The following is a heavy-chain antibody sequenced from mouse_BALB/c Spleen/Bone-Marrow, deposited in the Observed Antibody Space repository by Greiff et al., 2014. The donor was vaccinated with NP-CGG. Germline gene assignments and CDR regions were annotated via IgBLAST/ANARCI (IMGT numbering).Heavy chain of an antibody. CDR3: ARITTATGAMDY. V-gene: IGHV2-9*02. CDR2: IWAGGST. Sequence: VQLQQSGPGLVAPSQSLSITCTVSGFSLTSYGVHWVRQPPGKGLEWLGVIWAGGSTNYNSAHMSRLSISKDNSKSQVFLKMNSLQTDDTAMYYCARITTATGAMDYWGQGTSVTVSS. J-gene: IGHJ4*01. CDR1: GFSLTSYG. D-gene: IGHD1-2*01.